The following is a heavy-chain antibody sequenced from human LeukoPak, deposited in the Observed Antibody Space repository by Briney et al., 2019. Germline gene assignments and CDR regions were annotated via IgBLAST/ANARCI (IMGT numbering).Heavy chain of an antibody. CDR1: GDTFSIYG. Sequence: SVKVSCKAVGDTFSIYGISWVRQAPGQGLEWMGGIIPISGAAEYAQKFQGRVTITADEPTTAAYMELTSLTSDDTAVYYCARDLKRGGWFGEFTYYFDYWGQGTLVTVSS. D-gene: IGHD3-10*01. J-gene: IGHJ4*02. CDR3: ARDLKRGGWFGEFTYYFDY. CDR2: IIPISGAA. V-gene: IGHV1-69*13.